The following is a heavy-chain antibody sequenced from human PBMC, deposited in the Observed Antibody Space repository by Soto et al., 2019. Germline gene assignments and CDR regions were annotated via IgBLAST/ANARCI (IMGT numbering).Heavy chain of an antibody. Sequence: ASVKVSCKASGYTFTSYGISWVRQAPGQGLEWMGWISAYNGNTNYAQKLQGRVTMTTDTSTSTAYMELRSLRSDDTAVYYCARRIYDFWSGSDIKTDNSISGWFDPWGQGTLVTVSS. V-gene: IGHV1-18*01. CDR2: ISAYNGNT. CDR3: ARRIYDFWSGSDIKTDNSISGWFDP. D-gene: IGHD3-3*01. J-gene: IGHJ5*02. CDR1: GYTFTSYG.